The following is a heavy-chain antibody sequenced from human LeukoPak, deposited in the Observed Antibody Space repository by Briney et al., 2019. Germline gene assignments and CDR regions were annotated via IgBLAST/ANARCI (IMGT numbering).Heavy chain of an antibody. V-gene: IGHV4-59*01. CDR2: IYYTGST. D-gene: IGHD4-17*01. CDR1: GGSLSSYY. CDR3: ARGLNRNDYGDYGY. J-gene: IGHJ4*02. Sequence: PSETLSLTCTVSGGSLSSYYWTWIRPPPGKGLEWIGYIYYTGSTSYNPSLKSRVTISVQTSKNQCSLKRSPVTAADTAVYYCARGLNRNDYGDYGYWGQGALVTVSS.